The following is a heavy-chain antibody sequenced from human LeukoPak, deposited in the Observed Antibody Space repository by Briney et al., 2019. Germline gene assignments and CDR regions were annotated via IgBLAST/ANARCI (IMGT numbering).Heavy chain of an antibody. D-gene: IGHD2-15*01. Sequence: GGSLRLSCAASGFTFSSYAMSWVRQAPGKGLEWVSAITANGATTYYVDSVKGRFTVSRDNSRNTLYLQMNSLRVEDSALYYCARSEGGFVSENYWGQGTLVTVSS. CDR2: ITANGATT. CDR1: GFTFSSYA. V-gene: IGHV3-23*01. CDR3: ARSEGGFVSENY. J-gene: IGHJ4*02.